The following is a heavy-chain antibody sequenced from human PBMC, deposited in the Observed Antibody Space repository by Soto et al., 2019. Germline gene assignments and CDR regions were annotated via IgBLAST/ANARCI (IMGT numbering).Heavy chain of an antibody. D-gene: IGHD3-10*01. CDR1: GGTFSSYA. Sequence: QVQLVQSGAEVKKPGSSVKVSCKASGGTFSSYAISWVRQAPGQGLEWMGGIITIFGTANYSQKFQGRVTITTDKYRSPAYMELSRLRSDDTAVYYCAREGAAYYYDSRPPRYFDYWGQGCLVTVSS. J-gene: IGHJ4*02. CDR3: AREGAAYYYDSRPPRYFDY. CDR2: IITIFGTA. V-gene: IGHV1-69*06.